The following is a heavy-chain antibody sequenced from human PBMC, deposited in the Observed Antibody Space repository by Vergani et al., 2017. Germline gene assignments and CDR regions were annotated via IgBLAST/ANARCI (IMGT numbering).Heavy chain of an antibody. J-gene: IGHJ3*01. CDR2: IYPGDSEV. CDR3: ASGGHGSENGGALQL. D-gene: IGHD3-10*01. CDR1: GYIFSNFW. Sequence: EVQLVQSGAEVKKPGESLKISCKGSGYIFSNFWIGWVRQRPGRGLGWMGIIYPGDSEVKSNPTFRGQVIFSVDTSVNTAYLQWRSLQASDTATYFCASGGHGSENGGALQLWGQGTNITVSS. V-gene: IGHV5-51*01.